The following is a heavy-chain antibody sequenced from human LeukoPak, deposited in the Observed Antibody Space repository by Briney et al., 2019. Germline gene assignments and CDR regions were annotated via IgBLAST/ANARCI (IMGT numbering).Heavy chain of an antibody. CDR1: GGSISSSSYY. Sequence: SETLSLTCTVSGGSISSSSYYLGWIRQPPGKGLEWIGSIYYSGSTYYNPSLKSRVTISVDTSKNQFSLKLSSVTAADTAVYYCARGLFDYWGQGTLVTVSS. V-gene: IGHV4-39*01. CDR2: IYYSGST. CDR3: ARGLFDY. J-gene: IGHJ4*02.